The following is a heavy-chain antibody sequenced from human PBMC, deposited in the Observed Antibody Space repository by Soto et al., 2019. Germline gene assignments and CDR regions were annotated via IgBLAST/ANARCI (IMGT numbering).Heavy chain of an antibody. V-gene: IGHV1-69*01. CDR2: IIPIFGTA. CDR1: GGTFSSYA. D-gene: IGHD2-2*02. J-gene: IGHJ1*01. Sequence: QVQLVQSGAEVKKPGSSVKVSCTASGGTFSSYAISWVRQAPGQGLEWMGGIIPIFGTANYAQKFQGRVTITADESTSTAYMELSSLRSEDTAVYYCARSNLGYCSSTSCYMEYFQHWGQGTLVTVSS. CDR3: ARSNLGYCSSTSCYMEYFQH.